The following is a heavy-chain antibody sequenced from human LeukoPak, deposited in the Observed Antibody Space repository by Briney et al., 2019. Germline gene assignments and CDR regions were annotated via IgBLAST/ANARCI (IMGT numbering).Heavy chain of an antibody. V-gene: IGHV4-39*01. J-gene: IGHJ4*02. Sequence: PSETLSLTCTVSGGSISSSSYYWGWVRQPPGRGLEWVGSIYYSGSTYYNPSLKSRVTISVDTSKTQFSLKLSSVTAADTAVYYCARHVSTIYSSSWYYFDYWGQGTLVSVSS. CDR3: ARHVSTIYSSSWYYFDY. CDR1: GGSISSSSYY. CDR2: IYYSGST. D-gene: IGHD6-13*01.